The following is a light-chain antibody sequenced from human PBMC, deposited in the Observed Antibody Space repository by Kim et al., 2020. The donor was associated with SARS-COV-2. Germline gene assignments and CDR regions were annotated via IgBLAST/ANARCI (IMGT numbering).Light chain of an antibody. CDR3: QQSYSAPIT. J-gene: IGKJ5*01. CDR1: QDILSY. V-gene: IGKV1-39*01. CDR2: AAS. Sequence: ASVGDRVTITCRASQDILSYVNLYQQKPGKAPRLLIYAASSLRNGVSSRFSGSGSGTDFSLTITSLRSGDFATYHCQQSYSAPITFGQGTRLEIK.